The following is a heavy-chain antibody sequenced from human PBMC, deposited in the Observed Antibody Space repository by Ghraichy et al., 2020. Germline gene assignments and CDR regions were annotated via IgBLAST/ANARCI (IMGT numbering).Heavy chain of an antibody. V-gene: IGHV1-18*01. D-gene: IGHD2-15*01. J-gene: IGHJ4*02. CDR3: ARDKWSETEIVHYDY. CDR2: ISGYNGNT. Sequence: MGWISGYNGNTNYAQKFRGRVTLTRDTSTTTAYLELTSLRSDDTAIYYCARDKWSETEIVHYDYWGQGTLVTVSS.